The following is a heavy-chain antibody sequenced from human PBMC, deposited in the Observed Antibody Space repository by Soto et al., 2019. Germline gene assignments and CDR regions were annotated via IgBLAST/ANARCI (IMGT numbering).Heavy chain of an antibody. V-gene: IGHV4-31*03. J-gene: IGHJ4*02. D-gene: IGHD5-12*01. Sequence: SETLSLTCTVSGGSVSSGSYYWSWIRQHPGKGMEWIGYIYYRGSKQYNPSLKRRLTISVDTSKHQFSLKLSSVTAADTAVYYCARDGDGYNFGFDYWGQGTLVTVSS. CDR3: ARDGDGYNFGFDY. CDR2: IYYRGSK. CDR1: GGSVSSGSYY.